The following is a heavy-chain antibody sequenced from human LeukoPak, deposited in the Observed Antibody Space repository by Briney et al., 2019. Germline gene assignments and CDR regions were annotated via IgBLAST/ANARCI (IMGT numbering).Heavy chain of an antibody. Sequence: SVKVSCKASGGTFSSYAISWVRQAPGQGLEWMGGIIPIFGTANYAQKFQGRVTITADESTSTVYMELSSLRSEDTAVYYCARAYDFWSGYTTPFFDYWGQGTLVTVSS. CDR2: IIPIFGTA. CDR3: ARAYDFWSGYTTPFFDY. J-gene: IGHJ4*02. V-gene: IGHV1-69*13. D-gene: IGHD3-3*01. CDR1: GGTFSSYA.